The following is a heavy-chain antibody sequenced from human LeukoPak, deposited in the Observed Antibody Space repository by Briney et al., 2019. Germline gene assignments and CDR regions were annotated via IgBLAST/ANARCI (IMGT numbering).Heavy chain of an antibody. J-gene: IGHJ4*02. D-gene: IGHD1-1*01. CDR1: GGTFSSYA. CDR3: ARPSARTFDY. Sequence: SVKVSCKASGGTFSSYAISWVRQAPGQGLEWMGGIIPIFGTANYAQKFQGRVTMTRDTSISTAYMELSRLRSDDTAVYYCARPSARTFDYWGQGTLVTVSS. V-gene: IGHV1-69*05. CDR2: IIPIFGTA.